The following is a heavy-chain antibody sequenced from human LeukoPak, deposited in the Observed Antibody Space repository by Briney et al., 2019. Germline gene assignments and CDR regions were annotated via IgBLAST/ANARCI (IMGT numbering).Heavy chain of an antibody. CDR3: AELGITMIGGV. V-gene: IGHV3-48*03. J-gene: IGHJ6*04. D-gene: IGHD3-10*02. CDR1: RFTLSNYV. CDR2: ISSSGSTI. Sequence: GGSLRLSCAASRFTLSNYVMHWVRQAPGKGLEWVSYISSSGSTIYYADSVKGRFTISRDNAKNSLYLQMNSLRAEDTAVYYCAELGITMIGGVWGKGTTVTISS.